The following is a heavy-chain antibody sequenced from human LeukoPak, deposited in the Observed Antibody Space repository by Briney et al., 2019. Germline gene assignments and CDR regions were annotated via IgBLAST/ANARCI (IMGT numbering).Heavy chain of an antibody. CDR2: IVGSGDNT. CDR1: GFTFSSYA. J-gene: IGHJ4*02. D-gene: IGHD1-26*01. Sequence: PGGSLRLSCAASGFTFSSYAMAWVRQAPGKGLEWVSGIVGSGDNTFYADSVKGRFTISRDNSKNTLYLQMNSLRAEDTALYYCARGGATTDYYFDYWGQGTLVTVSS. CDR3: ARGGATTDYYFDY. V-gene: IGHV3-23*01.